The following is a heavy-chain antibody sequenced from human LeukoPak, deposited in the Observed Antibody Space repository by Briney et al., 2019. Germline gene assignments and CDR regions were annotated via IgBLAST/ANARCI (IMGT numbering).Heavy chain of an antibody. J-gene: IGHJ4*02. D-gene: IGHD3-16*01. CDR3: ARALSRGIMDY. Sequence: PSETLSLTCAVYGGSFSGYYWSWIRQPPGKGLEWIGEINHSGSTNYNPSLKSRVTISVDTSKNQFSPKLSSVTAADTAVYYCARALSRGIMDYWGQGTLVTVSS. CDR1: GGSFSGYY. V-gene: IGHV4-34*01. CDR2: INHSGST.